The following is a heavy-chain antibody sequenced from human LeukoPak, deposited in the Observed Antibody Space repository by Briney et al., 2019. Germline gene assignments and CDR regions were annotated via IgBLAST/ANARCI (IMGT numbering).Heavy chain of an antibody. V-gene: IGHV3-48*03. J-gene: IGHJ4*02. D-gene: IGHD3-10*01. CDR1: GFTFSPYE. CDR3: ARAIRGSAVDTGDR. Sequence: PGGSLRLSCAASGFTFSPYEMNWVRQAPGKGLEWISYITSDANTIYYADSVKGRFTISRYNAKNSLFLQMNSLTVEDTAVYYCARAIRGSAVDTGDRWGQGTLVTVSS. CDR2: ITSDANTI.